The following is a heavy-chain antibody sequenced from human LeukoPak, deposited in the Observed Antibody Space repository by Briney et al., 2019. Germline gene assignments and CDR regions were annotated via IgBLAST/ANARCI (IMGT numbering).Heavy chain of an antibody. Sequence: GASVKVSCKASGYTFTSYDINWVRQAPGQGLEWMGRIIPIFGTANYAQKFQGRVTITTDESTSTAYMELSSLRSEDTAVYYCARDVVARYGVWFDPWGQGTLVTVSS. CDR3: ARDVVARYGVWFDP. D-gene: IGHD2-15*01. V-gene: IGHV1-69*05. J-gene: IGHJ5*02. CDR2: IIPIFGTA. CDR1: GYTFTSYD.